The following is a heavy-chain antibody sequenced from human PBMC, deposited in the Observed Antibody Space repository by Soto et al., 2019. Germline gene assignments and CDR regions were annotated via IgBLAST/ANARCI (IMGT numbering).Heavy chain of an antibody. Sequence: GGSLRLSCAASGFAFDNYPMNWVRQAPGKGLEWVSAIRGSGGRTFYADSVQGRLTISRDNSKNTLYLQMNSLRAEDTAVYYCAKDPWFHAFDIWGQGTMVTVSS. CDR1: GFAFDNYP. V-gene: IGHV3-23*01. CDR3: AKDPWFHAFDI. J-gene: IGHJ3*02. CDR2: IRGSGGRT. D-gene: IGHD3-10*01.